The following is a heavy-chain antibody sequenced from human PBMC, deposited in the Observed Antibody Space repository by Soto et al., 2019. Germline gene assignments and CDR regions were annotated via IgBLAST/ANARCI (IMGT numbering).Heavy chain of an antibody. CDR1: GGSISSYY. CDR2: IHFSGSS. Sequence: QVQLQESGPGLVKPSETLSLTCTVSGGSISSYYWCWIRQSPGKGLEWVWYIHFSGSSKSNPSLRRLVTISVDTSRNQVPLMLSSVTAAASAVYCCARARYHLLRLYNCGMDVWGQGTTVTVSS. V-gene: IGHV4-59*01. CDR3: ARARYHLLRLYNCGMDV. D-gene: IGHD2-2*01. J-gene: IGHJ6*02.